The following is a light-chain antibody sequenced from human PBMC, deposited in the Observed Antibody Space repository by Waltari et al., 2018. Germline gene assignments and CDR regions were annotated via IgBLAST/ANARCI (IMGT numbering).Light chain of an antibody. J-gene: IGKJ4*01. CDR2: GAS. V-gene: IGKV3-20*01. CDR1: QSVATYY. Sequence: EIVLTQSPGTLSLSPGERATLSCRASQSVATYYFAWYQQKPGQAPRLLIHGASSRATGIPDRFSGGGSGTDFTLTISRLEPEDFAVYYCQQYGSSPLTFGGGTKVEIK. CDR3: QQYGSSPLT.